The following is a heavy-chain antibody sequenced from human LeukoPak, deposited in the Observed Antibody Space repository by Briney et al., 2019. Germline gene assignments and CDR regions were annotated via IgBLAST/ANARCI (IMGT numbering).Heavy chain of an antibody. CDR2: IHYSGSA. V-gene: IGHV4-59*12. Sequence: PSETLSLTCTVSGGSISSYYWTWIRQPPGKGLEWIGEIHYSGSATYNPSLKSRVTISVDTSKNQFSLKMNSVTAADTAVYYCARGQWFRAFWSRGTPVTVSS. CDR1: GGSISSYY. D-gene: IGHD3-10*01. J-gene: IGHJ4*02. CDR3: ARGQWFRAF.